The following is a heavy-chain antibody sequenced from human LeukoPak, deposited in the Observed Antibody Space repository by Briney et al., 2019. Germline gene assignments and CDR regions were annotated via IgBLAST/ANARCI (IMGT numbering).Heavy chain of an antibody. V-gene: IGHV3-23*01. CDR2: ISGSGGST. D-gene: IGHD3-16*01. J-gene: IGHJ4*02. CDR1: GSTFSNYD. Sequence: GGSLRLSCAASGSTFSNYDMSWVRQAPGKGLEWVPTISGSGGSTYYADSVRGRFTISRDNSKNTLYLQINSLRADDTAMYYCAKASFGPGPYDYRGQGILVTVSS. CDR3: AKASFGPGPYDY.